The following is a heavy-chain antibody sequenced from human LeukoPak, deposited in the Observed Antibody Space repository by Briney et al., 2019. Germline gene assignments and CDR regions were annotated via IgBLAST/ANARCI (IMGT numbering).Heavy chain of an antibody. V-gene: IGHV3-30*03. J-gene: IGHJ2*01. CDR2: VAKDGGHK. Sequence: GGSLRLSCAASGFTFSSYSMNWVRQAPGKGLEWVAVVAKDGGHKVYSDSVKGRLSISRDNSKNTAFLQMDSLRTEDAAVYFCAREHSHSNWFFDLWGPGTPVTVSS. CDR3: AREHSHSNWFFDL. D-gene: IGHD4-11*01. CDR1: GFTFSSYS.